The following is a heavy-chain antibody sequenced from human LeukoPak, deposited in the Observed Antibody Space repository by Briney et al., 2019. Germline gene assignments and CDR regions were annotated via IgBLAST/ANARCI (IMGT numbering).Heavy chain of an antibody. Sequence: GGSLRLSCAASGFTFSSYSMNWVRQAPGKGLEWVSYISSSGSTIYYADSVKGRFTISRDNAKNSLYLQMNSLRAEDTAVYYCAREVPVVPAAMAGDYMDVWGKGTTVTVSS. CDR1: GFTFSSYS. CDR3: AREVPVVPAAMAGDYMDV. V-gene: IGHV3-48*01. D-gene: IGHD2-2*01. CDR2: ISSSGSTI. J-gene: IGHJ6*03.